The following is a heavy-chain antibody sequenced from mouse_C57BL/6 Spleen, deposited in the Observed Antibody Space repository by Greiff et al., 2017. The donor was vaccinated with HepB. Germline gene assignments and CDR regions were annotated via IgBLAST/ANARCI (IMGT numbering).Heavy chain of an antibody. Sequence: VQLQQPGAELVKPGASVKMSCKASGYTFTSYWITWVKQRPGQGLEWIGDIYPGSGSTNYNEKFKSKATLTVDTSSSTAYMQLSSLTSEDSAVYYCARKKNYYYGSSLWYFDVWGTGTTVTVSS. CDR1: GYTFTSYW. CDR2: IYPGSGST. D-gene: IGHD1-1*01. J-gene: IGHJ1*03. V-gene: IGHV1-55*01. CDR3: ARKKNYYYGSSLWYFDV.